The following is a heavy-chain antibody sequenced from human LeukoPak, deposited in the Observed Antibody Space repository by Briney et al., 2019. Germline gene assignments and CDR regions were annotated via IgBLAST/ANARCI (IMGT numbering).Heavy chain of an antibody. D-gene: IGHD6-19*01. V-gene: IGHV3-66*02. J-gene: IGHJ4*02. CDR3: ARALYSSGWYPSDY. Sequence: HPGGSLRLSCAASGFTVSSNYMSWVRQAPGKGLEWVSVIYSGGSTYYADSVKGRFTISRDNSKNTLYLQMNSLRAEDTAVYYCARALYSSGWYPSDYWGQGTLVTVSS. CDR2: IYSGGST. CDR1: GFTVSSNY.